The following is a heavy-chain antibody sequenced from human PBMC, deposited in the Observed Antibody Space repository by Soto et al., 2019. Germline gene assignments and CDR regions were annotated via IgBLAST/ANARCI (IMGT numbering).Heavy chain of an antibody. D-gene: IGHD1-20*01. CDR2: IYYRGTT. CDR3: ARHVLSITGATNYFDY. CDR1: GGSMSSSSYY. J-gene: IGHJ4*02. Sequence: QLQVQESGPGLVKPSETLSLTCTVSGGSMSSSSYYWGWIRRPPGKGLEWVGSIYYRGTTYYNPSLKSRVAISADTSKNQFSLRLSSVTAADTAVYYCARHVLSITGATNYFDYWGQGTLVTVSS. V-gene: IGHV4-39*01.